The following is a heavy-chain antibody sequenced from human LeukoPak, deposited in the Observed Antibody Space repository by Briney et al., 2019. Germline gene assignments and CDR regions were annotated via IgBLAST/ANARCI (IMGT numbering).Heavy chain of an antibody. CDR2: MYYSGSP. CDR1: GGSISGYY. CDR3: ARRYYDSSGYFILDY. J-gene: IGHJ4*02. Sequence: SETLSLTCTVSGGSISGYYWSWIRQPPGKGLEWIGYMYYSGSPKCNPSLKSRVTISIDTSKNQFSLKLSSVTAADTAVYYCARRYYDSSGYFILDYWGQGTLVTVSS. V-gene: IGHV4-59*08. D-gene: IGHD3-22*01.